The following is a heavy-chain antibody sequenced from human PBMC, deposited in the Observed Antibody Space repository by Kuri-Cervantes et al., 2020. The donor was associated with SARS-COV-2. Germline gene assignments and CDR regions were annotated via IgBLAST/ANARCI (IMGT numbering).Heavy chain of an antibody. V-gene: IGHV4-4*07. CDR3: ARHSTRINWFDP. Sequence: SETLSLTCTVSGGSISSYYWSWIRQPAGKGLEWIGRIYTSGSTNYNPSLKSRVTISVDTSKNQFSLKLSSVTAADTAVYYCARHSTRINWFDPWGQGTLVTVSS. CDR2: IYTSGST. J-gene: IGHJ5*02. CDR1: GGSISSYY.